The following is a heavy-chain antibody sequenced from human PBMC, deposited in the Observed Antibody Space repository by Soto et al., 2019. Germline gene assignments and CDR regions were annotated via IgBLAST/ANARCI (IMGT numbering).Heavy chain of an antibody. V-gene: IGHV4-39*01. CDR3: AVLWFGENIPNQKDEIDY. CDR1: GGSISSSSYY. CDR2: IYYSGST. Sequence: SETLSLTCTVSGGSISSSSYYWGWIRQPPGKGLEWIGSIYYSGSTYYNPSLKSRVTISVDTSKNQFSLKLSSVTAADTAVYYCAVLWFGENIPNQKDEIDYWGQGTLVTVSS. D-gene: IGHD3-10*01. J-gene: IGHJ4*02.